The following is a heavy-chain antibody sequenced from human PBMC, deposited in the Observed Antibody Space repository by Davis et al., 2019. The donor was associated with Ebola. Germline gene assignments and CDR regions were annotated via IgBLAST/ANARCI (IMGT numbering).Heavy chain of an antibody. V-gene: IGHV4-4*08. CDR2: IYHSGST. J-gene: IGHJ4*02. D-gene: IGHD2-2*01. CDR1: GGSISSYY. Sequence: SETLSLTCTVSGGSISSYYWSWIRQPPGKGLEWIGEIYHSGSTNYNPSLKSRVTISVDTSKNQFSLKLSSVTAADTAVYYCASVVPAAGGDYWGQGTLVTVSS. CDR3: ASVVPAAGGDY.